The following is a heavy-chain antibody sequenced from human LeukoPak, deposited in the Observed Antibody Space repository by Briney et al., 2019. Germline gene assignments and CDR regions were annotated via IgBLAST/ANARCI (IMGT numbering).Heavy chain of an antibody. CDR2: IYYSGST. CDR1: GFTFSSYS. J-gene: IGHJ5*02. V-gene: IGHV4-39*01. Sequence: GSLRLSCAASGFTFSSYSMNWIRQPPGKGLEWIGSIYYSGSTYYNPSLKSRVTISVDTSKNQFSLKLSSVTAADTAVYYCARGLSSWFDPWGQGTLVTVSS. D-gene: IGHD2-2*01. CDR3: ARGLSSWFDP.